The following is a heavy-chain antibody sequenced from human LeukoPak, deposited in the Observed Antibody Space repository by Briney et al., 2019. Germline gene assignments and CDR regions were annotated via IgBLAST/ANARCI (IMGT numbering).Heavy chain of an antibody. Sequence: PSETLSLTCTVSGGSISSYYWSWIRQPPGKGLEWIGYIYYSGSTNYNPSLKSRVTISVDTSKNQFSLKLSSVTAADTAVYYCARLDGGNAGLDYWGQGTLVTVSS. CDR2: IYYSGST. CDR1: GGSISSYY. D-gene: IGHD4-23*01. CDR3: ARLDGGNAGLDY. J-gene: IGHJ4*02. V-gene: IGHV4-59*08.